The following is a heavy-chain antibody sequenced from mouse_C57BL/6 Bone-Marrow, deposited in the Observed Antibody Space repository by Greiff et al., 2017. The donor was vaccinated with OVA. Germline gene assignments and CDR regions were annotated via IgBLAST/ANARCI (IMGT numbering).Heavy chain of an antibody. V-gene: IGHV1-50*01. D-gene: IGHD3-2*02. CDR1: GYTFTSYW. J-gene: IGHJ4*01. CDR2: IDPSDSYT. Sequence: QVQLQQPGAELVKPGASVKLSCKASGYTFTSYWMHWVKQRPGQGLEWIGEIDPSDSYTNYNQKFKGKATLTVDKSSSTAYMQLSSLTSEDSAVYCCARTQVTCYAMDDWGQGTSVTVSS. CDR3: ARTQVTCYAMDD.